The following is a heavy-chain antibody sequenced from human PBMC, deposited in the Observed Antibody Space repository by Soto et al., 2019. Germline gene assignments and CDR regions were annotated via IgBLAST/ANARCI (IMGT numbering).Heavy chain of an antibody. D-gene: IGHD6-13*01. Sequence: SETLSLTCSVSGGSISSSSYYWGWIRQPPGKGLEWIGSIYYSGSTYYNPSLKSRVTISVDTSKNQFSLKLSSVTAADTAVYYCASLGGGSSSWYVTDLDYYYYGMDVWGQGTTVTVSS. CDR2: IYYSGST. CDR3: ASLGGGSSSWYVTDLDYYYYGMDV. J-gene: IGHJ6*02. CDR1: GGSISSSSYY. V-gene: IGHV4-39*01.